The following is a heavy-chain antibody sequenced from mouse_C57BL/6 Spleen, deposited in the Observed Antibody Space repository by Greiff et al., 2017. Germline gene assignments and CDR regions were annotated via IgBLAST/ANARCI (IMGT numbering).Heavy chain of an antibody. V-gene: IGHV2-5*01. CDR2: IWRGGST. D-gene: IGHD2-4*01. J-gene: IGHJ4*01. Sequence: QVQLQQSGPGLVQPSQSLSITCTVSGFSLTSYGVHWVRQSPGKGLEWLGVIWRGGSTDYNAAFMSRLSITKDNSKSQVFFKMNSLQADDTAIYSCAKKGYDYDYAMDYWGQGTSVTVSS. CDR1: GFSLTSYG. CDR3: AKKGYDYDYAMDY.